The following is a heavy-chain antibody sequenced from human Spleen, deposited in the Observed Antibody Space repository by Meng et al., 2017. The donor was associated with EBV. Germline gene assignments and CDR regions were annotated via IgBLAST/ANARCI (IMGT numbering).Heavy chain of an antibody. D-gene: IGHD3-22*01. CDR3: ARGLGGHYPTMEY. CDR1: GASIDSSDW. V-gene: IGHV4-4*02. J-gene: IGHJ4*02. CDR2: IHHSGTT. Sequence: QAHVQESGPGLVKPSGTLSLTRAVSGASIDSSDWWTWVPQAPGKGLEWIGEIHHSGTTNYNPSLESRVTISIDKSDNQFSLKLTSVTAADTAVYYCARGLGGHYPTMEYWGQGTLVTVSS.